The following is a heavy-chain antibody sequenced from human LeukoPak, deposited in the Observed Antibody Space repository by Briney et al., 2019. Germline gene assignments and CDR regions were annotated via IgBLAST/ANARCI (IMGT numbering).Heavy chain of an antibody. D-gene: IGHD3-10*01. CDR3: AKDYSKTSYYGSGTYCRPNWFDP. CDR2: IKQDGSEK. V-gene: IGHV3-7*01. J-gene: IGHJ5*02. Sequence: GGSLRLSCAASGFTFSSYWMSWVRQAPGKGLEWVANIKQDGSEKYYVDSVKGRFTISRDNAKNSLYLQMNSLRAEDTAVYYCAKDYSKTSYYGSGTYCRPNWFDPWGQGTLVTVSS. CDR1: GFTFSSYW.